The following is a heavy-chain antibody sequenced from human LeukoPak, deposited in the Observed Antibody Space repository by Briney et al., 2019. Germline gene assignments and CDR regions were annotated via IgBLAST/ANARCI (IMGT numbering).Heavy chain of an antibody. Sequence: GGSLRLSCTVSGFTVSSNSMSWVRQAPGKGLEWVSFIYSDNTHYSDSVKGRFTISRDNSKNTLYLQKNSLRAEDTAVYYCARRAGAYSHPYDYWGQGTLVTVSS. D-gene: IGHD4/OR15-4a*01. J-gene: IGHJ4*02. V-gene: IGHV3-53*01. CDR3: ARRAGAYSHPYDY. CDR2: IYSDNT. CDR1: GFTVSSNS.